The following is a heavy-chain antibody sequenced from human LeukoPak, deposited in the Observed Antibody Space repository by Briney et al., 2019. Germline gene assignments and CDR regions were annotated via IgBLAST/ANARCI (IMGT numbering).Heavy chain of an antibody. J-gene: IGHJ6*02. V-gene: IGHV1-3*01. D-gene: IGHD2-2*01. CDR3: ARSILVVPEASHYNYGVDV. CDR2: INAGNGNT. CDR1: GYTFAKYA. Sequence: GASVKVSCKASGYTFAKYAIHWVRQAPGQRLEWMGWINAGNGNTRYSQKFQGGVTITRDTSASTAYMELSSLRSEDTAVYYCARSILVVPEASHYNYGVDVWGQGTTVTVSS.